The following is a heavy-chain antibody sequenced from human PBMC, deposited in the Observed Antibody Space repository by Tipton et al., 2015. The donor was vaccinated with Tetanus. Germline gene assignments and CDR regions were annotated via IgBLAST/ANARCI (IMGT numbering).Heavy chain of an antibody. CDR3: ARGPKHWLAAGQVY. CDR2: IHLSGST. J-gene: IGHJ4*02. V-gene: IGHV4-4*02. D-gene: IGHD6-19*01. Sequence: SLRLSCAVSGGSISSSNWWSWVRQSPGKGLEWIGEIHLSGSTSYNPSLKSRVSMSVDKSKNQISLKLNSVTAADSAIYYCARGPKHWLAAGQVYWGQGTLVTVSS. CDR1: GGSISSSNW.